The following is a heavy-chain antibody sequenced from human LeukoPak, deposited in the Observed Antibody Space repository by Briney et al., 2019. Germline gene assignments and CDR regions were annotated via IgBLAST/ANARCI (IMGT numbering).Heavy chain of an antibody. Sequence: PGGSLRLSCAASGFTFGSYPMHWVRQAPGKGLEWVAAISEDGRNKYYADSVKGRFTISRDKSKNTPYLQMNSLRPEDTAVYYCARDTLIYGSGVNWFDPWGQGTLVTVSS. CDR1: GFTFGSYP. D-gene: IGHD3-10*01. V-gene: IGHV3-30*04. CDR2: ISEDGRNK. CDR3: ARDTLIYGSGVNWFDP. J-gene: IGHJ5*02.